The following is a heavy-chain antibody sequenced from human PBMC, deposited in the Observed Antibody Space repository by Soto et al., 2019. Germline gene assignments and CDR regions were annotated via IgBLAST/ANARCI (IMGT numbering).Heavy chain of an antibody. Sequence: PGWSLRLSCAASGFTFSSYGMHWVRQAPGKGLEWVAVIWYDGSNKYYADSVKGRFTISRDNSKNTLYLQMNSLRAEDTAVYYCARDLGLTMVRGVIAYWGQGTLVTVSS. CDR3: ARDLGLTMVRGVIAY. D-gene: IGHD3-10*01. CDR1: GFTFSSYG. J-gene: IGHJ4*02. V-gene: IGHV3-33*01. CDR2: IWYDGSNK.